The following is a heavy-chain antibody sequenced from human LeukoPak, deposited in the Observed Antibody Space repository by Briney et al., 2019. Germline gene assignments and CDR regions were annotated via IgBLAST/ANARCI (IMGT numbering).Heavy chain of an antibody. J-gene: IGHJ4*02. CDR1: GYTFTGYY. CDR3: ARDPDVFKSETEGADY. Sequence: ASVKVSCKASGYTFTGYYMHWVRQAPGQGLEWMGIINPSGGSTSYARKFQGRVTMTRDMSTSTVYMELSSLRSEDTAVYYCARDPDVFKSETEGADYWGQGTLVTVSS. CDR2: INPSGGST. V-gene: IGHV1-46*01. D-gene: IGHD3-10*01.